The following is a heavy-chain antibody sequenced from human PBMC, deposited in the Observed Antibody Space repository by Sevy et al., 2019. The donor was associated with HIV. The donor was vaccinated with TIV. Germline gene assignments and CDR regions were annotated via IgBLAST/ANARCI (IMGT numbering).Heavy chain of an antibody. CDR1: GVSISPYY. J-gene: IGHJ4*02. CDR3: ARGGPNQHQLDYFDY. V-gene: IGHV4-59*01. Sequence: SETLSLTCTVSGVSISPYYWAWIRQPPGKGLECIGFSGSSNYNPSLKSRVTTSVETSKNQFSLKLSSVTAADTAIYYCARGGPNQHQLDYFDYWGQGTLVTVSS. CDR2: SGSS. D-gene: IGHD2-2*01.